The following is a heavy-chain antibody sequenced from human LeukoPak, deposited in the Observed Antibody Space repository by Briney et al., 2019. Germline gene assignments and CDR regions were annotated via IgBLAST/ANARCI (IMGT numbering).Heavy chain of an antibody. CDR2: ISAYNGNT. CDR3: ARDPPYYYDSSGYSDFDY. D-gene: IGHD3-22*01. CDR1: GYTFTSYG. Sequence: RASVKVSCKSSGYTFTSYGISWVRPAPGQGLEWMGWISAYNGNTNYAQKLQGRVTMTTDTSTSTAYMELRSLRSDDTAVYYCARDPPYYYDSSGYSDFDYWGQGILVTVSS. J-gene: IGHJ4*02. V-gene: IGHV1-18*01.